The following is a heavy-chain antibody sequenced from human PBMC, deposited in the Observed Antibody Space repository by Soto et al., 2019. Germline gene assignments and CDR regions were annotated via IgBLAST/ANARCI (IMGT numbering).Heavy chain of an antibody. D-gene: IGHD6-13*01. CDR1: GYTFTSYG. J-gene: IGHJ4*02. V-gene: IGHV3-30*02. Sequence: SCKASGYTFTSYGMSWVRQTPQKTLEWVAFITDNGSTKFYPDSVKGRFTISRDNSKNTLYLQMNSLRAEDTAVYYCAKAGIAAAGTSANYWGQGTLVTVSS. CDR2: ITDNGSTK. CDR3: AKAGIAAAGTSANY.